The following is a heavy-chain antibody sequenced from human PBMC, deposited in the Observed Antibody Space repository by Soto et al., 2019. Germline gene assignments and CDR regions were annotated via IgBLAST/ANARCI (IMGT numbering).Heavy chain of an antibody. CDR3: ASMTTVATAAFDI. CDR1: GLSFGTSGVG. CDR2: IYWNDDK. V-gene: IGHV2-5*01. D-gene: IGHD4-17*01. Sequence: QITLKESGPTHVKPTQTLTLTCTASGLSFGTSGVGVGWIRQPPGEALEWLALIYWNDDKRYSPSLKSSLTITKDTSKNQVVLTMTNVDPVDTATYYCASMTTVATAAFDIWGQGTMVTVSS. J-gene: IGHJ3*02.